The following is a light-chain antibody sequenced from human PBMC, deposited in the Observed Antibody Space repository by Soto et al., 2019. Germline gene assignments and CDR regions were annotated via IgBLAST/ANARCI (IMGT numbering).Light chain of an antibody. CDR3: CSYAGSTTYV. J-gene: IGLJ1*01. Sequence: QSVLAQPASVSGSPGQSITIFCTGTSSDVGNYNLVSWYQHTPGEAPQLIIYEGDKRPSGVSHRFSTSKSGDTASLTISGLKAEDEADYYCCSYAGSTTYVFGTGTKVTVL. V-gene: IGLV2-23*01. CDR1: SSDVGNYNL. CDR2: EGD.